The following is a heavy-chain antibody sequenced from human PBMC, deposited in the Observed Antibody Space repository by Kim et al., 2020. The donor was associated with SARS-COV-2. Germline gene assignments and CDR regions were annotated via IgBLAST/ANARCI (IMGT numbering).Heavy chain of an antibody. J-gene: IGHJ4*02. CDR1: GGSISSGGYY. CDR2: IYYSGST. Sequence: SQTLSLTCSVSGGSISSGGYYWSWIRQHPGKGLEWIGYIYYSGSTYYNPPLKSRVTISVDTSKNQFSLKLSSVTAADTAVYYCAREKRTVRGVGYWDWGQGTLVTVSS. CDR3: AREKRTVRGVGYWD. D-gene: IGHD3-10*01. V-gene: IGHV4-31*03.